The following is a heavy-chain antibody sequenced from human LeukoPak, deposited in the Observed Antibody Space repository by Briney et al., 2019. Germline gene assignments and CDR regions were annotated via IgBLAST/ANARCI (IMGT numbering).Heavy chain of an antibody. Sequence: GGSLRLSCAASGFTFSSYWMSWVRQAPGKGLEWVANIKQDGSEKYYVDSAKGRFTISRDNAKNSLYLQMNSLRAEDTAVYYCARGGGYSYGYYFDYWGQGTLVTVSS. D-gene: IGHD5-18*01. V-gene: IGHV3-7*03. CDR1: GFTFSSYW. J-gene: IGHJ4*02. CDR2: IKQDGSEK. CDR3: ARGGGYSYGYYFDY.